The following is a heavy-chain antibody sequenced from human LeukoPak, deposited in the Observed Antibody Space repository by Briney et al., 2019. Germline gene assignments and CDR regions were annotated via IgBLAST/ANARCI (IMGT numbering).Heavy chain of an antibody. Sequence: GGSLRLSCAPSGFTFSSFPMSWLRQAPGKGLQWVSGITGRGGNTYYADSVEGRFTISRDNSKNTLSLQMDSLRAEDTAIYYCARDRAAFDSWGQGTLVTVSS. CDR2: ITGRGGNT. CDR3: ARDRAAFDS. CDR1: GFTFSSFP. J-gene: IGHJ4*02. V-gene: IGHV3-23*01. D-gene: IGHD6-25*01.